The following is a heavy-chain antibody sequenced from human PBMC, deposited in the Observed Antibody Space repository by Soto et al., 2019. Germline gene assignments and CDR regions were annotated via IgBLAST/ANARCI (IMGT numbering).Heavy chain of an antibody. J-gene: IGHJ4*02. Sequence: GGSLRLSCAASGFFFSHYVLPCVSQSPWRWLEWLSYTSSSGSSIYYADSVKGRFTISRDTVKISLKMQMNSLRAEDTAVYFCAGEWPTVYRGQRSPVNVCS. V-gene: IGHV3-48*01. CDR1: GFFFSHYV. CDR2: TSSSGSSI. D-gene: IGHD4-17*01. CDR3: AGEWPTVY.